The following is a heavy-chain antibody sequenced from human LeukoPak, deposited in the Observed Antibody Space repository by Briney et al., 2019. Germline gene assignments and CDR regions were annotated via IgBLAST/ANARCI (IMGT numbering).Heavy chain of an antibody. CDR3: VRRKINYDSTGYYYYFDY. V-gene: IGHV3-20*01. CDR1: GFNFDDYG. J-gene: IGHJ4*02. D-gene: IGHD3-22*01. Sequence: VGSLRLSRAASGFNFDDYGMRWVRQTPGEGLGWVSGINWSGESTGYDDSVKGRFTISRDNAKNSLHLQMNSLRAEDTALYHCVRRKINYDSTGYYYYFDYWGQGTLVTVSS. CDR2: INWSGEST.